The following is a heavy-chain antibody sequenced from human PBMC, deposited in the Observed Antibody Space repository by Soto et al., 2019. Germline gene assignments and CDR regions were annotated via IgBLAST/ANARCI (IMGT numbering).Heavy chain of an antibody. CDR3: ARDRIQLRLGKYSFNGMDV. CDR1: GGTFSDYA. D-gene: IGHD3-16*01. V-gene: IGHV1-69*06. J-gene: IGHJ6*02. Sequence: QGQLVQSGYEMRKPGSSLRVSCKPSGGTFSDYAFSWVRQAPGQGLEWLGWIVPRFCSPNYAQKFGGRVTITADTSSSTGYMALSSLRFDDTAVYFCARDRIQLRLGKYSFNGMDVWGQGTTIIVSS. CDR2: IVPRFCSP.